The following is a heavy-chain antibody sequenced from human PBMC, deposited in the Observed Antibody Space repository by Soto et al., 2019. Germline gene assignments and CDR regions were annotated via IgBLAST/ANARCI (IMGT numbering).Heavy chain of an antibody. CDR2: INAGNGNT. Sequence: QVQLVQSGAEVKKPGASVKVSCKASGYTFTSYAMHWVRQAPGQRLERMGWINAGNGNTKYSQKFQGRVTITRDTPASTAYTELGSLRSEDTAVYYCASSIRLAGDYWGQGTLVTVSS. CDR3: ASSIRLAGDY. CDR1: GYTFTSYA. V-gene: IGHV1-3*01. J-gene: IGHJ4*02.